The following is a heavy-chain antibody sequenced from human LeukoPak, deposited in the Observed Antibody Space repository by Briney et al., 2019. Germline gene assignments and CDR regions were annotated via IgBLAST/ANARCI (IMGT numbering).Heavy chain of an antibody. D-gene: IGHD3-22*01. J-gene: IGHJ6*03. CDR1: GGSISSYY. CDR2: IYTSGST. CDR3: ARVDSSIPGTYYYYYMDV. V-gene: IGHV4-4*07. Sequence: ASETLSLTCTVSGGSISSYYWSWIRQPAGKGLEWIGRIYTSGSTNYNPSLKSRVTISVDTSKNQFSLKLSSVTAADTAVYYCARVDSSIPGTYYYYYMDVWGKGTTVTVSS.